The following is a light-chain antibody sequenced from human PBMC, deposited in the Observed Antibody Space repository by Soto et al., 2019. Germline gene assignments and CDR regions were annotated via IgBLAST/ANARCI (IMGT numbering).Light chain of an antibody. J-gene: IGKJ3*01. V-gene: IGKV3-20*01. CDR3: QQYGSSPPGIT. CDR2: GAS. CDR1: QSVSSSY. Sequence: EIVLTQSPGTLSLSPVERATLSCRASQSVSSSYLAWYQQKPGQAPRLLIYGASSRATGIPDRFSGSGSGTDFTLTISRLEPEDCAVYYCQQYGSSPPGITFGPGTKVDIK.